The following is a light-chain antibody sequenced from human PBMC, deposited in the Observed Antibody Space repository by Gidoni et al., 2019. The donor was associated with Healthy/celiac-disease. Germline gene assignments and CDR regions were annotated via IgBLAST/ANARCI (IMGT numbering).Light chain of an antibody. CDR1: KLGDKY. CDR2: QDT. CDR3: QAWDSSVV. V-gene: IGLV3-1*01. J-gene: IGLJ2*01. Sequence: SYELTQPPPVSVSPGQTASITCSGDKLGDKYVSWYQQKPGQSPVLVIYQDTKRPSGIPERFSGSNSGNTATLTISGTQAMDEADYYCQAWDSSVVFGGGTKLTVL.